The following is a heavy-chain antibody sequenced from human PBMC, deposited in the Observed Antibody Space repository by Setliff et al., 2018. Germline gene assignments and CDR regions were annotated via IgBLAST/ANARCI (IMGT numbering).Heavy chain of an antibody. J-gene: IGHJ4*02. CDR3: ARHGDASFYYDILTGHSPPYYFDY. CDR1: GYTFTAYA. CDR2: ISTNDGKT. V-gene: IGHV1-18*01. D-gene: IGHD3-9*01. Sequence: ASVKVSCKASGYTFTAYAISWMRQAPGQGLEWMGWISTNDGKTEYSQKVQGRVSMTTHTSTSTAYMELRSLRSDDTAVYYCARHGDASFYYDILTGHSPPYYFDYWGQGTLVTVSS.